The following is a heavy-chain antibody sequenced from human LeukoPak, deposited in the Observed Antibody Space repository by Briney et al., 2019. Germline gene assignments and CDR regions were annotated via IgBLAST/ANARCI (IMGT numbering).Heavy chain of an antibody. CDR1: GFTFSSYA. CDR2: ISGSGGST. V-gene: IGHV3-23*01. D-gene: IGHD6-19*01. J-gene: IGHJ4*02. CDR3: ARPPVAGTKGGDY. Sequence: GGSLRLSCAASGFTFSSYAMSWVRQAPGKGLEWVSAISGSGGSTYYADSVKGRFTISRDNSKNTLYLQMNSLRAEDTAVYYCARPPVAGTKGGDYWGQGTLVTVSS.